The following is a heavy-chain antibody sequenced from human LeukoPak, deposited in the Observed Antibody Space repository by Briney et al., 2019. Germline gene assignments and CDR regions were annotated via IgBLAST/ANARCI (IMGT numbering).Heavy chain of an antibody. Sequence: GGSLRLSCEASGFTFTSYWMHWVRQAPGKGLEWVSYISSSGSTIYYADSVKGRFTISRDKAKNSLYLQMNSLRAEDTAVYYCARVEELWFECYYYGMDVWGQGTTVTVSS. CDR1: GFTFTSYW. V-gene: IGHV3-48*01. CDR2: ISSSGSTI. CDR3: ARVEELWFECYYYGMDV. D-gene: IGHD2-21*01. J-gene: IGHJ6*02.